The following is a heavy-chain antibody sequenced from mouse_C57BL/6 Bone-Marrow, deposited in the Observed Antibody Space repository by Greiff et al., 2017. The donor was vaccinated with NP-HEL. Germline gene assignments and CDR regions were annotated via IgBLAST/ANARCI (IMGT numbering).Heavy chain of an antibody. J-gene: IGHJ1*03. V-gene: IGHV1-53*01. Sequence: QVQLKQPGTELVKPGASVKLSCKASGYTFTSYWMHWVKQRPGQGLEWIGNINPSNGGTNYNEKFKSKATLTVDKSSSTAYMQLSSLTSEDSAVYYCARSGMLGYDWYFDVWGTGTTVTVSS. CDR2: INPSNGGT. D-gene: IGHD2-2*01. CDR1: GYTFTSYW. CDR3: ARSGMLGYDWYFDV.